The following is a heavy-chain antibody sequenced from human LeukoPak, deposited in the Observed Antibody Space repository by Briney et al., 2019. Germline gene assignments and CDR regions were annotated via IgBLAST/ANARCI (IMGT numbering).Heavy chain of an antibody. CDR2: ISGSGGST. Sequence: PGGSLRLSCAASGFTFSSYAMSWVRQAPGKGLEWVSAISGSGGSTYYADSVKGRFTISRDNSKNTLYLQMNSLRAEDTAVYYCAKQPIAAAGIQYYLDYWGQGTLVTVSS. CDR1: GFTFSSYA. J-gene: IGHJ4*02. V-gene: IGHV3-23*01. D-gene: IGHD6-13*01. CDR3: AKQPIAAAGIQYYLDY.